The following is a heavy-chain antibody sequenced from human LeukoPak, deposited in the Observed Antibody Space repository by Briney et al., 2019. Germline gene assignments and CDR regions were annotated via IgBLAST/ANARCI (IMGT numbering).Heavy chain of an antibody. D-gene: IGHD2-2*01. CDR2: MNPNSGNT. CDR3: ARDRAYCSSTSCYLGFDY. CDR1: GYTFTSYD. V-gene: IGHV1-8*01. J-gene: IGHJ4*02. Sequence: ASVKVSCKASGYTFTSYDINWVRQATGQGLEWMGWMNPNSGNTGYAQKFQGRATMTRNTSISTAYMELSSLRSEDTAVYYCARDRAYCSSTSCYLGFDYWGQGTLVTVSS.